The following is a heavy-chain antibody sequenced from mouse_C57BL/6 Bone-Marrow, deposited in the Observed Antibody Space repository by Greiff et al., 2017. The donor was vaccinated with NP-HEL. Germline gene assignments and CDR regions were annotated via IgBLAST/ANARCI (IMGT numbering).Heavy chain of an antibody. CDR3: ARTGTSGFAY. J-gene: IGHJ3*01. V-gene: IGHV2-2*01. D-gene: IGHD4-1*01. CDR1: GFSLTSYG. CDR2: IWSGGST. Sequence: VQLQQSGPGLVQPSQSLSITCTVSGFSLTSYGVHWVRQSPGKGLEWLGVIWSGGSTDYNAAFISRLSISKDNSKSQVFFKMNSLQADDTAIYYCARTGTSGFAYWGQGTLVTVSA.